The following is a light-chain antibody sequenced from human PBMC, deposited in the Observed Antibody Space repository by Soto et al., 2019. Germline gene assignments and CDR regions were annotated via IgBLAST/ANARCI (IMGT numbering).Light chain of an antibody. Sequence: DLPLTQSPSFLSASVGDRVTITCRASQGIGSYLGWYQQAPGKAPKLLIYGASTLQSGVPSRFSGSGSGTEFTLTFSSLQPEDVATYFCQQLNTYPAFGGGTKVDIK. V-gene: IGKV1-9*01. CDR2: GAS. CDR3: QQLNTYPA. J-gene: IGKJ4*01. CDR1: QGIGSY.